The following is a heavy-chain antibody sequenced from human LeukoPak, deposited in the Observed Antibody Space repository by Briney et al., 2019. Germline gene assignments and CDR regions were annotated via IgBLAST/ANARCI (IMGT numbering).Heavy chain of an antibody. D-gene: IGHD5-12*01. CDR1: GYTFTSYD. CDR3: ATDLVSGYGPLDY. V-gene: IGHV1-8*01. CDR2: MNPNSGNT. J-gene: IGHJ4*02. Sequence: ASVKVSCKASGYTFTSYDINWVRHATGQGLEWMGWMNPNSGNTGYAQKFQGRVTMTRNTSISTAYMELSSLRSEDTAVYYCATDLVSGYGPLDYWGQGTLVTVSS.